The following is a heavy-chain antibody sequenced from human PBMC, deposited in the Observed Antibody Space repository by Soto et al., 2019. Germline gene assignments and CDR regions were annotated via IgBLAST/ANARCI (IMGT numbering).Heavy chain of an antibody. V-gene: IGHV3-7*01. CDR2: INQDGSEI. J-gene: IGHJ4*02. Sequence: EVQLVESGGDLVQPGGSLRLSCAASGFTFSNYWMSWVRQAPGKGLEWVANINQDGSEIYYVGSVKGRFTISRDNAKNSLFLQMNSLRAEDTAVDYCARGDEYGGDYWGQGTLATVSS. D-gene: IGHD1-26*01. CDR3: ARGDEYGGDY. CDR1: GFTFSNYW.